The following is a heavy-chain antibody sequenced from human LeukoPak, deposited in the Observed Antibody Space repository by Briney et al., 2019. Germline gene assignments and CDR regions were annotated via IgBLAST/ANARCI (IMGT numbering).Heavy chain of an antibody. Sequence: GGSLRLSCAASGFAFSSYAMSWVRQAPGKGLEWVSAISGSGGSTYYADSVKGRFTISIDNSKNTLYLQMNSLRAEDTAVYYCAKRLSGYSYGYSHTPPYWGQGTLVTVSS. V-gene: IGHV3-23*01. CDR2: ISGSGGST. J-gene: IGHJ4*02. D-gene: IGHD5-18*01. CDR1: GFAFSSYA. CDR3: AKRLSGYSYGYSHTPPY.